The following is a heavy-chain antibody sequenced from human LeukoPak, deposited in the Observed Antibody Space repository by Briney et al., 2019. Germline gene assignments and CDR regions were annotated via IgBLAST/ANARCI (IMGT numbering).Heavy chain of an antibody. CDR3: AKVQDGSFWYEYFQH. J-gene: IGHJ1*01. CDR1: GFIVSSYS. V-gene: IGHV3-21*01. CDR2: ITRGGVNT. Sequence: GGSLSLSCAASGFIVSSYSMNWVRQAPGKGLEWVSSITRGGVNTYYATSVKGRFTISRDNAKNSLFLQMNSLRAEDTAIYYCAKVQDGSFWYEYFQHWGQGTLVTVSS. D-gene: IGHD6-19*01.